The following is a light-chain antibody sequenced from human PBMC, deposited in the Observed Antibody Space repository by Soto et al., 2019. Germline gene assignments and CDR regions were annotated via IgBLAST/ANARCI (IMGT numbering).Light chain of an antibody. CDR3: QSYYSSLSVV. Sequence: QSVLTQPPSVSGAPGQRVTIYCTGSSSNIGAGYDVHWYQQLPGTAPKLLIYGNSNRPSGVPDRFSGSKSGTSASLAITGLQAEDEADYYCQSYYSSLSVVVGGGINLTVL. CDR1: SSNIGAGYD. J-gene: IGLJ2*01. CDR2: GNS. V-gene: IGLV1-40*01.